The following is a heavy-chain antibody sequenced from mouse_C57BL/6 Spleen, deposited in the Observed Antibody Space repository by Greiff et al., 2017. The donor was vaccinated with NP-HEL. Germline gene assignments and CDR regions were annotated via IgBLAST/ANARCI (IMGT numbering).Heavy chain of an antibody. J-gene: IGHJ2*01. Sequence: VKLQQPGAELVMPGASVKLSCKASGYTFTSYWMHWVKQRPGQGLEWIGEIDPSDSYTNYNQKFKGKSTLTVDKSSITAYMQLSSLTSEDSAVYYCARSGVTTEGNYFDYWGQGTTLTVSS. CDR2: IDPSDSYT. CDR3: ARSGVTTEGNYFDY. V-gene: IGHV1-69*01. D-gene: IGHD2-2*01. CDR1: GYTFTSYW.